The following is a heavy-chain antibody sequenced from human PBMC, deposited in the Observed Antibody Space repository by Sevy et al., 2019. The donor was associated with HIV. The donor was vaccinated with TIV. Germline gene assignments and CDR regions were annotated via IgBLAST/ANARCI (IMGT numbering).Heavy chain of an antibody. CDR3: ARGQWWFGGSIMELYYFDY. Sequence: GGSLRLSCAASGFTFSSYSMNWVRQAPGKGLEWVSSISSSSSYIYYADSVKGRFTISRDNAKNSLYLQMNSLRAEDTAVYYCARGQWWFGGSIMELYYFDYWGQGTLVTVSS. J-gene: IGHJ4*02. V-gene: IGHV3-21*06. D-gene: IGHD3-10*01. CDR2: ISSSSSYI. CDR1: GFTFSSYS.